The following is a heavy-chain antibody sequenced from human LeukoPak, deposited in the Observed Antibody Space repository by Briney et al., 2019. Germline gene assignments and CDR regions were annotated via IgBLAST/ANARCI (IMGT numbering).Heavy chain of an antibody. Sequence: GASVKVSCKASGYTFTSYAMNWVRQAPGQGLEYMGWIDTNTGSPTFAQGFTGRYVFSLDTSDSTAYLQISSLKAEDTAVYYCAIHLSDSSGYFSYWGQGALVTVSS. CDR3: AIHLSDSSGYFSY. CDR2: IDTNTGSP. V-gene: IGHV7-4-1*02. CDR1: GYTFTSYA. D-gene: IGHD3-22*01. J-gene: IGHJ4*02.